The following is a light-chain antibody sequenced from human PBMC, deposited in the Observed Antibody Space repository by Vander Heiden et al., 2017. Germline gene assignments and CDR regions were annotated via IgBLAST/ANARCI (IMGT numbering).Light chain of an antibody. CDR2: KAS. V-gene: IGKV1-5*03. CDR3: QHYNNFPYT. Sequence: DIQMTQSPSTLSASAGARVTITCRASQSISIWLAWYQQKPGQAPNLLIYKASNLETGVPSRFSGSGSGTDFTLTISSLQPEDVATYYCQHYNNFPYTFGQGTKLEIK. J-gene: IGKJ2*01. CDR1: QSISIW.